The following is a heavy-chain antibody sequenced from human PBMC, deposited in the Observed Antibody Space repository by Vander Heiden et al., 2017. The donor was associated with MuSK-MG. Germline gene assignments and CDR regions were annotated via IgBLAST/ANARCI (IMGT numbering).Heavy chain of an antibody. CDR3: AGDRWRDIVVVVAASGLYGIDV. D-gene: IGHD2-15*01. CDR2: KKAGNGST. J-gene: IGHJ6*02. CDR1: GYICTSYA. Sequence: QVQPVQSGAEVKKTGASVKVSCKVSGYICTSYAMHCVGQAPGQRLEWMGWKKAGNGSTKYSQKFQGRVAITRETSASAAYMELSSLRSEDTAVYYCAGDRWRDIVVVVAASGLYGIDVWGQGTTVTVSS. V-gene: IGHV1-3*01.